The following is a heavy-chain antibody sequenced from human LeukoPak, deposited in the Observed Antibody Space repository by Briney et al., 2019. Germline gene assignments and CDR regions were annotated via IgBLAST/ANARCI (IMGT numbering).Heavy chain of an antibody. CDR2: IYHSGST. CDR1: GGSISSGGYS. J-gene: IGHJ4*02. Sequence: SETLSLTCAVSGGSISSGGYSWSWIRQPPGKGLEWIGYIYHSGSTYYNPSLKSRVTISVDRSKNQFSLKLSSVTAADTAVYYCARASSGSYYPPDYWGQGTLVTVSS. CDR3: ARASSGSYYPPDY. V-gene: IGHV4-30-2*01. D-gene: IGHD3-10*01.